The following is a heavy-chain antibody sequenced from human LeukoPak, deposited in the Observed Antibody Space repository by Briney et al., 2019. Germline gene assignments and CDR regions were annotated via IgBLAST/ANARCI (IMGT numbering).Heavy chain of an antibody. CDR1: GDSITSAIYD. V-gene: IGHV4-39*07. CDR3: ARQNPVVPQHSYYLDV. Sequence: SETLSLTCTVSGDSITSAIYDWGWIRQPPGNGLEWIGSIYHGGRTYYNPSLQSRITISVDTSKNQFSLKLSSVTAADTASYYCARQNPVVPQHSYYLDVWGKGITVTVSS. CDR2: IYHGGRT. J-gene: IGHJ6*03. D-gene: IGHD3-10*02.